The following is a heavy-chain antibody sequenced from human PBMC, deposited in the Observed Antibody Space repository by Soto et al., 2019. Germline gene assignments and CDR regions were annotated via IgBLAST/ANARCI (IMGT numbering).Heavy chain of an antibody. V-gene: IGHV3-23*01. CDR3: ANPFHIRWPQEWYFDY. CDR2: ISGSGGST. D-gene: IGHD3-3*01. CDR1: GFTFSSYA. Sequence: PGGSLRLSCAASGFTFSSYAMSWVRQAPGKGLEWVSAISGSGGSTYYADSVKGRFTISRDNSKNTLYLQMNSLRAEDTAVYYCANPFHIRWPQEWYFDYWGQGTLVTVSS. J-gene: IGHJ4*02.